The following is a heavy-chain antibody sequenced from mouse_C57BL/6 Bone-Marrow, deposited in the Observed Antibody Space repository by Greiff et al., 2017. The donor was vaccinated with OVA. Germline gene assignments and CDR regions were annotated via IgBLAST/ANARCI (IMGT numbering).Heavy chain of an antibody. D-gene: IGHD1-1*01. J-gene: IGHJ1*03. CDR3: ARCPITTVVAWYFDV. CDR2: INPSNGGT. CDR1: GYTFTSYW. Sequence: QVQLQQPGTELVKPGASVKLSCKASGYTFTSYWMHWVKQRPGQGLEWIGNINPSNGGTNYNEKFKSKATLTVDKSSSTAYMQLSSLTSEDSAVYYCARCPITTVVAWYFDVWGTGTTVTVSS. V-gene: IGHV1-53*01.